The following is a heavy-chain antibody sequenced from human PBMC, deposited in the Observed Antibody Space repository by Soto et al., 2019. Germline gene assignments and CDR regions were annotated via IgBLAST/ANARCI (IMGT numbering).Heavy chain of an antibody. V-gene: IGHV3-30*01. CDR1: GFTFRSYA. J-gene: IGHJ4*02. Sequence: QVQLVESGGGVVQPGRSLRLSCAASGFTFRSYAMDWVRQAPGKGLEWVAVISYDGTNKYYADSVKGRFTISRDNSKNTLSLQMNSLRPDDTAVYYCARGDSNSWSDFWGQGTLDTVSS. D-gene: IGHD6-13*01. CDR3: ARGDSNSWSDF. CDR2: ISYDGTNK.